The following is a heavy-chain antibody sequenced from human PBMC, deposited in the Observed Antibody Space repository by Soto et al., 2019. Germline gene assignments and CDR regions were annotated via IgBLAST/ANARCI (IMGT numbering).Heavy chain of an antibody. CDR3: ARGIYLKYGLDV. J-gene: IGHJ6*02. D-gene: IGHD3-16*02. V-gene: IGHV3-11*06. CDR2: ISSGGSYT. CDR1: GFTFSDYY. Sequence: GGSLRLSCAASGFTFSDYYMSWIRQAPGKGLEWVSYISSGGSYTNYADSVKGRFTISRDNAKNTVYLQMNSLRAEDTAVYYCARGIYLKYGLDVWGQGATVTVSS.